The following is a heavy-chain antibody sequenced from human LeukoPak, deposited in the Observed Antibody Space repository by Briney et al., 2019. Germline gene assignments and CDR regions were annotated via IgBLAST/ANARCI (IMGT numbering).Heavy chain of an antibody. J-gene: IGHJ4*02. CDR1: GGSISSYY. V-gene: IGHV4-59*01. D-gene: IGHD6-6*01. Sequence: SETLSLTCTVSGGSISSYYWSWIRQPPGKGLEWIGYIYYSGSTNYNPSLKSRVTISVDTSKNQFSLKLSSVTAADTAVYYCARREYSSSPVVDWGQGTLVTVSS. CDR3: ARREYSSSPVVD. CDR2: IYYSGST.